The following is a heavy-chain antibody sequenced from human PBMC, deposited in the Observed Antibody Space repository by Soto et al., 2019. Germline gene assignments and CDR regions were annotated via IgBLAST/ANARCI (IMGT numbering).Heavy chain of an antibody. CDR3: ARVARWRTTDY. V-gene: IGHV1-69*13. CDR1: GGTFSSYA. Sequence: RASVKVSCKASGGTFSSYAISWVRQAPGQGLEWMGGIIPIFGTANYAQKFQGRVTITADESTSTAYMELSSLRSEDTAVYYCARVARWRTTDYWGQGTLVTVSS. J-gene: IGHJ4*02. CDR2: IIPIFGTA. D-gene: IGHD1-1*01.